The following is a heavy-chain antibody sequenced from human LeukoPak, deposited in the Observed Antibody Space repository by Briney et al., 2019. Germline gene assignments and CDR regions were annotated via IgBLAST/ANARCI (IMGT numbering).Heavy chain of an antibody. V-gene: IGHV4-61*01. D-gene: IGHD2-15*01. CDR1: GGSVNSGTYY. CDR3: ATLGYCSGGSCYWGSWFDP. Sequence: PSETLSLTSSVSGGSVNSGTYYWSWIRQPPGKGLEWIGYIYYSGSTSYNPSLKSRVTISIDTSRNQFSLKLSSVTAADTAVYYCATLGYCSGGSCYWGSWFDPWGQGTLVTVSS. J-gene: IGHJ5*02. CDR2: IYYSGST.